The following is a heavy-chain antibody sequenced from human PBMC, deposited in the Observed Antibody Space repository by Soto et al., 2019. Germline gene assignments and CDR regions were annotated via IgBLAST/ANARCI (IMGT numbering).Heavy chain of an antibody. CDR2: IDPSDSYT. V-gene: IGHV5-10-1*01. CDR3: ARQSHYDFWSGGDDFDI. J-gene: IGHJ3*02. CDR1: GYSFTSYW. D-gene: IGHD3-3*01. Sequence: PGESLKISCKGSGYSFTSYWISWVRQMPGKGLEWMGRIDPSDSYTNYSPSFQGHVTISADKSISTAYLQWSSLKASDTAMYYCARQSHYDFWSGGDDFDIWGQGTMVTV.